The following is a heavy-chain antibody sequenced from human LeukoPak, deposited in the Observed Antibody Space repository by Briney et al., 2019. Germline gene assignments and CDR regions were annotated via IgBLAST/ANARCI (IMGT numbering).Heavy chain of an antibody. V-gene: IGHV1-18*01. CDR2: ISAYNGNT. CDR1: XXXXXXXG. J-gene: IGHJ6*02. CDR3: ARGLYGMDV. D-gene: IGHD5/OR15-5a*01. Sequence: KXXXKASXXXXXXXGXXWVXXXPXXGLEWMGWISAYNGNTNYAQKLQGRVTMTTDTSTSTAYMELRSLRSDDTAVYYCARGLYGMDVWGQGTTVTVSS.